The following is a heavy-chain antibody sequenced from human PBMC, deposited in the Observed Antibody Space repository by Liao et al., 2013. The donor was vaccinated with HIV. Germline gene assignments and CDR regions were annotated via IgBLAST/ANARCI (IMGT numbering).Heavy chain of an antibody. D-gene: IGHD3-22*01. V-gene: IGHV4-61*02. CDR3: ARTYYYDSSGYYPILWFDY. J-gene: IGHJ4*02. CDR1: GDSISSGTYY. Sequence: QVQLQESGPGLVKPSQTLSLTCTVSGDSISSGTYYWSWIRQPAGKGLEWIGRIYTTGSTNYNPSLKSQVTISVDTSKNQFSLKLSSVTAADTAVYYCARTYYYDSSGYYPILWFDYWGQGTLVTVSS. CDR2: IYTTGST.